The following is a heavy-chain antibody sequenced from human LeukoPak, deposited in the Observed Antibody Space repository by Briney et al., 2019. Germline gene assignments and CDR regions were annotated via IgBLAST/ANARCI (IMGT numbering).Heavy chain of an antibody. D-gene: IGHD3-10*01. J-gene: IGHJ4*02. CDR2: ISGSGGST. V-gene: IGHV3-23*01. CDR1: GFTPSSYA. CDR3: AKDGRVRGVWGFDY. Sequence: GGSLRLSSAPPGFTPSSYATSSVRPAPEKGLEWVSAISGSGGSTYYADSVKGRFTISRDNSKNTLYLQMNSLRAEDTAVYYCAKDGRVRGVWGFDYWGQGTLVTVSS.